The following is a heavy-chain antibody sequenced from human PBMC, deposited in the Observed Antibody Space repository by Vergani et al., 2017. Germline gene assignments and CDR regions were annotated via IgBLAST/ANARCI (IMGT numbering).Heavy chain of an antibody. V-gene: IGHV4-61*10. CDR1: GGSVSSGSYY. CDR2: IYYSGST. Sequence: QVQLQESGPGLVKPSETLSLTCTVSGGSVSSGSYYWSWIRQPAAKGLEWIWYIYYSGSTNYNPSLNGRVTISVDTSKNQFSLKLSSVTAADTAVYYCASLTYGRSTSCYRNKNDAFDIWGQGTMVTVSS. D-gene: IGHD2-2*01. CDR3: ASLTYGRSTSCYRNKNDAFDI. J-gene: IGHJ3*02.